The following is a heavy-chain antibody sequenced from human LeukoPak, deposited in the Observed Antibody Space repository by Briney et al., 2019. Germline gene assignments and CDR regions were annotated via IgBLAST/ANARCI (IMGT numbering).Heavy chain of an antibody. CDR1: GYTLTELS. V-gene: IGHV1-24*01. CDR2: FDPEDGET. CDR3: ATHHVQRYFDWQDY. Sequence: ASAKVSCKVSGYTLTELSMHWVRQAPGKGLEWMGGFDPEDGETIYAQKFQGRVTMTEDTSTDTAYMELSSLRSEDTAVYYCATHHVQRYFDWQDYWGQGTLVTVSS. J-gene: IGHJ4*02. D-gene: IGHD3-9*01.